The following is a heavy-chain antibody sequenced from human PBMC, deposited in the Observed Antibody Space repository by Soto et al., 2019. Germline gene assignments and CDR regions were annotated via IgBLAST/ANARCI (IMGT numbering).Heavy chain of an antibody. CDR2: IYYSGST. CDR1: GGSISSGGYY. CDR3: ARAGIQLATVTYFDY. D-gene: IGHD4-4*01. J-gene: IGHJ4*02. Sequence: LSLTCTVSGGSISSGGYYWSWIRQHPGKGLEWIGYIYYSGSTYYNPSLKSRVTILVDTSYNQFSLKVSSVTAADTAVYYCARAGIQLATVTYFDYWGQGTPVTVSS. V-gene: IGHV4-31*03.